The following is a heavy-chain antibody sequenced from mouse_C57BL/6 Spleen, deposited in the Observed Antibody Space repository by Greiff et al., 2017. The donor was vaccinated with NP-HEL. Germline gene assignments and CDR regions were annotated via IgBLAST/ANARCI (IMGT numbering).Heavy chain of an antibody. CDR1: GYTFTSYG. D-gene: IGHD2-4*01. CDR3: ARTYYDYGAWFAY. Sequence: VQLQQSGAELARPGASVKLSCKASGYTFTSYGISWVKQRTGQGLEWIGEIYPRSGNTYYNEKLKGKATLTADKSSSTAYMELRSLTSEDSAVYFCARTYYDYGAWFAYWGQGTLVTVSA. J-gene: IGHJ3*01. V-gene: IGHV1-81*01. CDR2: IYPRSGNT.